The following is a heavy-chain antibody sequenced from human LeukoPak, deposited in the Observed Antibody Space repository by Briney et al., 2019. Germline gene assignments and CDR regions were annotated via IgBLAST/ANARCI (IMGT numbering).Heavy chain of an antibody. CDR3: ASESVALAGIDY. J-gene: IGHJ4*02. D-gene: IGHD6-19*01. Sequence: SETLSLTCTVSGGSISDYYWSWIRRPPGKGLEWIGYIYYSGTTSYNPSLKSRVTISVDTSKNQIFLRLSSVIAADTAVYYCASESVALAGIDYWGQGALVTVSS. CDR2: IYYSGTT. CDR1: GGSISDYY. V-gene: IGHV4-59*08.